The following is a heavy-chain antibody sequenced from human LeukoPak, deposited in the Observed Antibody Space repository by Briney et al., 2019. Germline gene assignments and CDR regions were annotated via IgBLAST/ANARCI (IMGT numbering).Heavy chain of an antibody. CDR2: IIPILGIA. J-gene: IGHJ4*02. CDR3: ARDHRYYDILTGYYFDY. V-gene: IGHV1-69*04. CDR1: GGTFTSYA. D-gene: IGHD3-9*01. Sequence: SVKVSCKASGGTFTSYAISWVRQAPGQGLEWMGRIIPILGIANYAQKFQGRVTITADKSTSTAYMELSSLRSEDTAVYYCARDHRYYDILTGYYFDYWGQGTLVTASS.